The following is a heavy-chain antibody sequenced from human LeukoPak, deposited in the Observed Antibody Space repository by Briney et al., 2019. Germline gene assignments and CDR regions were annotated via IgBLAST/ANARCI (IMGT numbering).Heavy chain of an antibody. Sequence: GGSLRLSCAASGLTFSSYEMNWVRRAPGKGLEWVSYISSSGSTIYYADSVKGRFAISRDNAKNSLYLQMNSLRAEDTAVYYCARARTDSSGYYRWGNYFDYWGQGTLVTVSS. D-gene: IGHD3-22*01. CDR2: ISSSGSTI. J-gene: IGHJ4*02. V-gene: IGHV3-48*03. CDR1: GLTFSSYE. CDR3: ARARTDSSGYYRWGNYFDY.